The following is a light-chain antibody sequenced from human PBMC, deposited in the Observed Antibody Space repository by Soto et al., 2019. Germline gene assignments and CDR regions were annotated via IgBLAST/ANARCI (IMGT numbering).Light chain of an antibody. CDR3: QQRDSWVT. Sequence: EVVLTQSPASLSLSPGQRATLSCRASRSVATSLNWYQQKPGQAPRLLIYDASYRATGVPARFSGGGSGTGFTLTISSLEPEDCAVYFCQQRDSWVTFGGGTTVEIK. J-gene: IGKJ4*01. CDR2: DAS. CDR1: RSVATS. V-gene: IGKV3-11*01.